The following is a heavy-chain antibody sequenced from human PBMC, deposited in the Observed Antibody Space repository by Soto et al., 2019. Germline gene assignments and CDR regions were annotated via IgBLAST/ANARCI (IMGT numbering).Heavy chain of an antibody. D-gene: IGHD3-9*01. CDR1: GFTFSSYA. V-gene: IGHV3-30*04. J-gene: IGHJ6*02. Sequence: GGSLRLSCAASGFTFSSYAMHWVRQAPGKGLEWVAVISYDGSNKYYADSVKGRFTISRDNSKNTLYLQMNSLRAEDTAVYYCASLYYDILTGSSAYGMDVWGQGTTVTVSS. CDR3: ASLYYDILTGSSAYGMDV. CDR2: ISYDGSNK.